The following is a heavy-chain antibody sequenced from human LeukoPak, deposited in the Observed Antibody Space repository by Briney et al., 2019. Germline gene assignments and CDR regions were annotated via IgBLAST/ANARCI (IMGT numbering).Heavy chain of an antibody. D-gene: IGHD6-13*01. CDR1: GFTFSKYA. CDR2: ISGSADST. CDR3: AKFSSYGMDV. J-gene: IGHJ6*02. V-gene: IGHV3-23*01. Sequence: GGSLRLSCAASGFTFSKYAMGWVRQAPGKGLEWVSVISGSADSTYYADSVKGRFTISRDNSKNTLYLQMNSLRAEDTAVYYCAKFSSYGMDVWGQGTTVTVSS.